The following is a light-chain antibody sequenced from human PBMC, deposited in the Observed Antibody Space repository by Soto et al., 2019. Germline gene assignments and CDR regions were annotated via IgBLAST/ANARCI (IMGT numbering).Light chain of an antibody. CDR3: QQYNSYPRT. CDR1: QSFNYW. CDR2: KAS. V-gene: IGKV1-5*03. J-gene: IGKJ1*01. Sequence: DIQMTQSPSTLSASVGDRVTITCRASQSFNYWLAWYQQKPGKAPKLLIYKASTLESGVPSRFSGSGSGTEFTFNISSLQPDDFATYYCQQYNSYPRTFGQGTKVEIK.